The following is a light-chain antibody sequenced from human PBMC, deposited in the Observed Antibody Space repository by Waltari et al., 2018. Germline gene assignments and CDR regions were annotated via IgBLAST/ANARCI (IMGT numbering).Light chain of an antibody. V-gene: IGKV3-20*01. CDR3: QQYDGSVVT. J-gene: IGKJ4*01. CDR1: QTITGSW. Sequence: EIVLTQSPGTLSVSPGERVTVSCRASQTITGSWLTWYHQKPGQAPRLLSYGASNRAPCIPDRFSGSGSGTDFTLTINRLEPEYSAVYYCQQYDGSVVTFGGGTKVEIK. CDR2: GAS.